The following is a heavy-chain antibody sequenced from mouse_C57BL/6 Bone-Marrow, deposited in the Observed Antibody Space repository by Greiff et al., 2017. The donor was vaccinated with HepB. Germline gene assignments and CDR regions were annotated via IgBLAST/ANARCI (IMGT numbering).Heavy chain of an antibody. Sequence: EVKVVESGGGLVQSGRSLRLSCATSGFTFSDFYMEWVRQAPGKGLEWIAASRNKANDYTTEYSASVKGRFIVSRDTSQSILYLQMNALRAEDTAIYYCARDHDYGSPAMDYWGQGTSVTVSS. CDR2: SRNKANDYTT. D-gene: IGHD1-1*01. CDR1: GFTFSDFY. J-gene: IGHJ4*01. CDR3: ARDHDYGSPAMDY. V-gene: IGHV7-1*01.